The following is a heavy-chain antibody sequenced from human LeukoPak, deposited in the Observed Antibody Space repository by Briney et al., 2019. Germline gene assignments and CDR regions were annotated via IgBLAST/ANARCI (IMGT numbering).Heavy chain of an antibody. V-gene: IGHV4-59*01. D-gene: IGHD2-21*01. J-gene: IGHJ3*02. CDR2: IYYSGST. Sequence: SETLSLTCTVSGDSISSYYWSWLRQPPGKGLEWIGYIYYSGSTNYNPSLKSRVTISVDTSKNQFSLKLSSVTAADTAVYYCARLIVTDAFDIWGQGTMVTVSS. CDR3: ARLIVTDAFDI. CDR1: GDSISSYY.